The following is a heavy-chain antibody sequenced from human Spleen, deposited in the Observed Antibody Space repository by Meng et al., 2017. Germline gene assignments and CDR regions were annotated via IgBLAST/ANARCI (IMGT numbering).Heavy chain of an antibody. CDR1: GSNFPAYS. J-gene: IGHJ4*02. Sequence: QVTLVQSGAAVKTPGASVKSSCKPSGSNFPAYSIHVVRRAPGQGLEWMGRINPKSGDTHYAQKFQARVTMTGDTSISTAYMELSGLRSDDTAMYYCARDEDISAAGKLFGDYWGQGTLVTVSS. V-gene: IGHV1-2*06. CDR2: INPKSGDT. D-gene: IGHD6-25*01. CDR3: ARDEDISAAGKLFGDY.